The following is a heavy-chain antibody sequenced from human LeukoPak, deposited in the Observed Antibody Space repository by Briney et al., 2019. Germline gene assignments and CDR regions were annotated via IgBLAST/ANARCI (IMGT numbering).Heavy chain of an antibody. J-gene: IGHJ4*02. CDR2: IKNDGSRT. Sequence: GGSLRLSCAASGFTFSSYWMYWVRQAPGKGLVWVSRIKNDGSRTNYADSVKGRFTISRDNAKNTLYLQMNSLRVEDTAVYYCAREPFSGSQGYWGQGTLVTVSS. CDR1: GFTFSSYW. CDR3: AREPFSGSQGY. V-gene: IGHV3-74*01. D-gene: IGHD1-26*01.